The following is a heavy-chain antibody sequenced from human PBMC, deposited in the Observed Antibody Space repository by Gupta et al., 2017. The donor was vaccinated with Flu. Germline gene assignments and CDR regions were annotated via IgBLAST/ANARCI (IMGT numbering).Heavy chain of an antibody. CDR3: ARGRDGAAAIWNWFDP. CDR1: GASFSGYY. D-gene: IGHD2-2*02. V-gene: IGHV4-34*01. CDR2: INHSGST. J-gene: IGHJ5*02. Sequence: VQLQQWGAGLLKPSETLSLTCAVYGASFSGYYWSWIRQPPGKGREWIGEINHSGSTNYNPSLKRRVTRSVDTSKNQFSLKLSAVTAADTAGYYCARGRDGAAAIWNWFDPWGQGTLVTVSS.